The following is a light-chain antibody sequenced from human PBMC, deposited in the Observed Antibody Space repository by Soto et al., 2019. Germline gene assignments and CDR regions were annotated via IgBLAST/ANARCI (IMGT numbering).Light chain of an antibody. Sequence: QSALTQPASVSGSPGQSITISCTGTSSDVGGYNYVSWYQQHPGKAPKLMIYDVSNRPSRVSNRFSGAKSGNTASLTISGLPAEDEADYYCSSYTSSSVVFGGGTKLTVL. V-gene: IGLV2-14*01. CDR3: SSYTSSSVV. CDR2: DVS. CDR1: SSDVGGYNY. J-gene: IGLJ2*01.